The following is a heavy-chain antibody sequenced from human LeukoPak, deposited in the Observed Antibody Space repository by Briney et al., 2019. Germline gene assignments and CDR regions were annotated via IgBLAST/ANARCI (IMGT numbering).Heavy chain of an antibody. V-gene: IGHV4-39*01. CDR1: VGSISSSSYY. Sequence: ESSETLSLTCTVSVGSISSSSYYWGWIRQSPGKGLEWIGSIFYSGDTYYNPSLKSRVTISVDTSKNQFSLKVTSVTAADTAVYYCEGADREEAYNHRIDYWGQGTLVTVSS. CDR2: IFYSGDT. CDR3: EGADREEAYNHRIDY. J-gene: IGHJ4*02. D-gene: IGHD1-1*01.